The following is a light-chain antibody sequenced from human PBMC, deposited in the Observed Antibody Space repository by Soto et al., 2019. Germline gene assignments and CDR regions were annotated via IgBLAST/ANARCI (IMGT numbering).Light chain of an antibody. V-gene: IGKV3-11*01. CDR1: QSVSSY. J-gene: IGKJ1*01. Sequence: EIVLTQSPATLSLSPGERDTLSCRASQSVSSYLAWYQQKPGQAPRLLIYDASNRATGIPARFSGSGSGTDFTLTISSLEPEDFAVYYCQQRSNWLWTFGQGTKVDI. CDR3: QQRSNWLWT. CDR2: DAS.